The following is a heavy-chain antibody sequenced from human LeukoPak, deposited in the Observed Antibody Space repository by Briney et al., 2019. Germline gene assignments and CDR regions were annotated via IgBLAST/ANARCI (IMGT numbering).Heavy chain of an antibody. J-gene: IGHJ4*02. Sequence: SETLSLTCTVSGGSISSSSYYWGWIRQPPGKGLEWIGSIYYSGSTYYNPSLKSRVTISVDTSKNQFFLKLSSVTAADTAVYYCARRGYDSSGYYYAYWGQGTLVTVSS. CDR2: IYYSGST. CDR1: GGSISSSSYY. D-gene: IGHD3-22*01. V-gene: IGHV4-39*01. CDR3: ARRGYDSSGYYYAY.